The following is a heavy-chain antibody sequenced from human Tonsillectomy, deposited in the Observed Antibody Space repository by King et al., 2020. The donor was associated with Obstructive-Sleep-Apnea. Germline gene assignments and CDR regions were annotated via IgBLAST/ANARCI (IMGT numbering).Heavy chain of an antibody. D-gene: IGHD6-19*01. J-gene: IGHJ4*02. V-gene: IGHV4-59*01. CDR3: ARHSSGWAWYFDY. CDR1: GGSISSYY. CDR2: IYYSGST. Sequence: VQLQESGPGLVKPSETLSLTCTVSGGSISSYYWSWIRQPPGKGLEWIGYIYYSGSTNYNPSLKSRVTISVDTSKNQFSLKLSSVTAADTAVYYCARHSSGWAWYFDYWGQGTLVTVSS.